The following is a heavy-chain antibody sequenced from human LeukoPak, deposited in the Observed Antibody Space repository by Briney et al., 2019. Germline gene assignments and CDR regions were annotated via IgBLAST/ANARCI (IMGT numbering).Heavy chain of an antibody. CDR1: GYSFSNYY. CDR2: INPSAPST. V-gene: IGHV1-46*01. D-gene: IGHD3-22*01. J-gene: IGHJ3*01. CDR3: ARVDSSGSVDAFDV. Sequence: GASVKVSCKASGYSFSNYYMHWVRQAPGQGLEWMGRINPSAPSTSYAQKFQGRITMASDRSTTTVYMELSSLRSEDTAIYYCARVDSSGSVDAFDVWGQGTMVTASS.